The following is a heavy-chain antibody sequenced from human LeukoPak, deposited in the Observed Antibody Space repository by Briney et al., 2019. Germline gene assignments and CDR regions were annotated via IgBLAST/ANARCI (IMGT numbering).Heavy chain of an antibody. CDR3: ARRPTYYYDSSGYYYGVGENAFDI. V-gene: IGHV4-39*01. J-gene: IGHJ3*02. Sequence: PSETLSLTCTVSGGSISSSSYYWGWIRQPPGKGLEWIGSIYYSGSTYYNPSLKSRVTISVDTSKNQFSLKLSSVTAADTAVYYCARRPTYYYDSSGYYYGVGENAFDIWGQGTMVTVSS. D-gene: IGHD3-22*01. CDR2: IYYSGST. CDR1: GGSISSSSYY.